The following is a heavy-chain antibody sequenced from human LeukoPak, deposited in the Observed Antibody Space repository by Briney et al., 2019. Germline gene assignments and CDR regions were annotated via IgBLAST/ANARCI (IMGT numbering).Heavy chain of an antibody. CDR3: ARGSTNTMIGVVIRPYYYYGMDV. Sequence: SVKVSCKASGGTFSSYAISWVRQAPGQGLEWMGGIITIFGTANYAQKFRGRVTITADESTSTAYMELSSLRSEDTAVYYCARGSTNTMIGVVIRPYYYYGMDVWGQGTTVTVSS. V-gene: IGHV1-69*13. D-gene: IGHD3-22*01. CDR2: IITIFGTA. CDR1: GGTFSSYA. J-gene: IGHJ6*02.